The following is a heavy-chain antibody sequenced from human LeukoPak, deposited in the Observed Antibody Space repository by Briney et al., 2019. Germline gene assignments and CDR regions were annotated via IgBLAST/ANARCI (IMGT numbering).Heavy chain of an antibody. V-gene: IGHV3-72*01. CDR2: IRNKVRGYTT. Sequence: GGSLRLSCVASGLIFSDHYMDGVRQAPGRGLEGVARIRNKVRGYTTEYAASVQGKFTISRDDSSNSLYLQMSSLKTEGTAVYFCARGAVAGTNWYFDYWGQGTLVAVSS. CDR1: GLIFSDHY. J-gene: IGHJ4*02. D-gene: IGHD6-19*01. CDR3: ARGAVAGTNWYFDY.